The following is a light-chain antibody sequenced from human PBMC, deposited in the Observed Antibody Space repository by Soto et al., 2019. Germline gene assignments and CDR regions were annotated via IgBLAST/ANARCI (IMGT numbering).Light chain of an antibody. Sequence: SYELTQPPSVSVAPGKTARITCGGNNIGSKSVHWYQQKPGQAPVLVIYYDTDRPSGIPERFSGSNSGNTATLTISRVEAGDEADYYCQVWDSSSDHGVFCGGTKLTVL. CDR3: QVWDSSSDHGV. CDR2: YDT. V-gene: IGLV3-21*04. CDR1: NIGSKS. J-gene: IGLJ2*01.